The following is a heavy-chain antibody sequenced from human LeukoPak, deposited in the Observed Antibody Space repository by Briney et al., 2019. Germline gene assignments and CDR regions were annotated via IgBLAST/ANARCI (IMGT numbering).Heavy chain of an antibody. CDR1: GGSISSFY. Sequence: SETLSLTCSVSGGSISSFYWSWIRQPPGKGLEYIGYIYYSGSTNFNPSLKSRVTISVDTSKNQSSLKLSSVTAADTAVYYCARGNELFDPWGQGTLVTVSS. J-gene: IGHJ5*02. D-gene: IGHD1-1*01. CDR2: IYYSGST. V-gene: IGHV4-59*01. CDR3: ARGNELFDP.